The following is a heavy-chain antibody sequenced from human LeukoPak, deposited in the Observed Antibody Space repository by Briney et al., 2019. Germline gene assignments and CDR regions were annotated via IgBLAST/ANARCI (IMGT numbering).Heavy chain of an antibody. CDR2: INPNSGGT. Sequence: ASVKVSCKASGYTFTGYYMHWVRQAPGQGLEWMGWINPNSGGTNYAQKFQGWVTMTRDTSISTAYMELSRLRSDDTAVYYCARDVKQLALDAFDIWGQGTMVTVSS. V-gene: IGHV1-2*04. D-gene: IGHD6-13*01. CDR1: GYTFTGYY. J-gene: IGHJ3*02. CDR3: ARDVKQLALDAFDI.